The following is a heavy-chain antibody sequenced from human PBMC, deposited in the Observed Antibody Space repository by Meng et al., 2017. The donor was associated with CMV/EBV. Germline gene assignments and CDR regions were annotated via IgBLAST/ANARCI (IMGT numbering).Heavy chain of an antibody. CDR3: AKDTIKVQRFDP. Sequence: GESLKISCAASGFSFSDHGMHWVRQAAGKVLEWVAFIRYDGTDKYYLDSVKCRFTISRDNSKNSLYLQMSSLRAEDTAVYYCAKDTIKVQRFDPRGQGTLVTVSS. V-gene: IGHV3-30*02. J-gene: IGHJ5*02. CDR1: GFSFSDHG. CDR2: IRYDGTDK. D-gene: IGHD2-2*01.